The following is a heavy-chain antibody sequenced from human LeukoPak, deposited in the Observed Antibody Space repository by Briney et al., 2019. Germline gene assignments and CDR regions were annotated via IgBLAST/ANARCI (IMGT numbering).Heavy chain of an antibody. Sequence: GGSLRLSCAAAGFTFSSFDMHWVRHPTGQGLEWVSTIGTASDTYYPGSVEGRLTLSRDNAKNSLYLQMNSLTAGERAVYYCARGPPRGKYYYMDVWGKGTTVTVSS. CDR3: ARGPPRGKYYYMDV. J-gene: IGHJ6*03. CDR1: GFTFSSFD. CDR2: IGTASDT. D-gene: IGHD1-1*01. V-gene: IGHV3-13*01.